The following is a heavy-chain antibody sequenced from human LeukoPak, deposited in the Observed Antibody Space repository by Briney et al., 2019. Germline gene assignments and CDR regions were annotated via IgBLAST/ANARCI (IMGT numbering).Heavy chain of an antibody. J-gene: IGHJ4*02. V-gene: IGHV3-48*01. CDR1: GFTFSSYS. Sequence: GGSLRLSCAASGFTFSSYSMNWVRQAPGKGLEWVSYISSSSSTIYYADSVKGRFTISRDNAKNSLYLQMNSLRAEDTAVYYCARDGYYYGSGRFRFDHWGQGTLVTVSS. D-gene: IGHD3-10*01. CDR3: ARDGYYYGSGRFRFDH. CDR2: ISSSSSTI.